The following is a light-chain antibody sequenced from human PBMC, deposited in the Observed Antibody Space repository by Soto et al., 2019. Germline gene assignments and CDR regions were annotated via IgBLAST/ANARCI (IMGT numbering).Light chain of an antibody. CDR3: QQYGSSLFT. J-gene: IGKJ5*01. Sequence: EIVMTQSPATLSVSPGERATISCRASQSVSSYLAWYQQKPGQAPRLLIYDASNRATGIPARFSGSGSGTDFTLTISSLEPEEFAVYYCQQYGSSLFTVGQGTRLEIK. CDR2: DAS. CDR1: QSVSSY. V-gene: IGKV3-11*01.